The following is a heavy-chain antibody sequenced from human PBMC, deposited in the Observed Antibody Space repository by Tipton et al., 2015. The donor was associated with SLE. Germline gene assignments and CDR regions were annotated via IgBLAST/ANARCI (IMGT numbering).Heavy chain of an antibody. D-gene: IGHD1-26*01. V-gene: IGHV3-30*04. J-gene: IGHJ4*02. CDR1: GFTFSSYA. Sequence: SLRLSCAASGFTFSSYAMHWVRQAPGKGLEWVAVISYDGSNKYYADSVKGRFTISRDNSKNTLYLQMNSLRAEDTAVYYCARDREGATYDYWGQGTLVTVSS. CDR2: ISYDGSNK. CDR3: ARDREGATYDY.